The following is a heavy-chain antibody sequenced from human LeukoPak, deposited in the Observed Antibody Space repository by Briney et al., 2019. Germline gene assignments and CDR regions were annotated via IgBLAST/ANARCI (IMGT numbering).Heavy chain of an antibody. V-gene: IGHV5-51*01. Sequence: GESLKISCEASGYSFTSYWIGWVRQMPGKGLEWMGIISPGDSDTRYSPSFQGQVTITADKSISTAYLQWSNLKASDTAMYYCARPKGAYGGDDDYWGQGTLVTVSS. CDR1: GYSFTSYW. CDR2: ISPGDSDT. CDR3: ARPKGAYGGDDDY. D-gene: IGHD1-26*01. J-gene: IGHJ4*02.